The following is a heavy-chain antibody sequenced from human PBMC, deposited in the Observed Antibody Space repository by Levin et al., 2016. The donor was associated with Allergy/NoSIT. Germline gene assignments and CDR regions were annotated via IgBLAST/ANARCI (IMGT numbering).Heavy chain of an antibody. D-gene: IGHD2-2*01. V-gene: IGHV4-39*01. CDR3: ASRSGLVVVPAAIDFDY. Sequence: RQAPGKGLEWIGSIYYSGSTYYNPSLKSRVTISVDTSKNQFSLKLSSVTAADTAVYYCASRSGLVVVPAAIDFDYWGQGTLVTVSS. CDR2: IYYSGST. J-gene: IGHJ4*02.